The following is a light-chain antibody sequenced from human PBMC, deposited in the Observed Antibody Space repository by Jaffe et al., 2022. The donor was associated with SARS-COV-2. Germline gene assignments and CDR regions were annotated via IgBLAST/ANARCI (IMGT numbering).Light chain of an antibody. CDR2: GAS. CDR3: QQFNDWPWT. V-gene: IGKV3-15*01. J-gene: IGKJ1*01. Sequence: EIVMTQSPPTLSVSPGERATLSCRASQSVSSNLAWYQQKPGQAPRLLTYGASTRATGIAARFSGTGSGTEFTLTISSLLPEDFAVYYCQQFNDWPWTFGQGTKVEIK. CDR1: QSVSSN.